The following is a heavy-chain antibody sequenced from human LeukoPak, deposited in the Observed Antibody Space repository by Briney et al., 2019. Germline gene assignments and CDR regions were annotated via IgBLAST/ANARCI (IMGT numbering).Heavy chain of an antibody. J-gene: IGHJ4*02. CDR1: GYTFTGYY. CDR3: ASRDSCSGGRCYGLTY. V-gene: IGHV1-2*02. Sequence: ASVKVSCKASGYTFTGYYMHWVRQAPGQGLEWMGWINPNSGGTNYAQKFQGRVTMTRDTSISTAYMELSRLRSDDTAVYYCASRDSCSGGRCYGLTYWGQGTLVTVSS. CDR2: INPNSGGT. D-gene: IGHD2-15*01.